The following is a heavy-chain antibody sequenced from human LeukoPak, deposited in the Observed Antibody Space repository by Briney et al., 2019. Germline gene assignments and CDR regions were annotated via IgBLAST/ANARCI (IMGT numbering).Heavy chain of an antibody. Sequence: PGGSLRLSCVVSGFTFNSYSMNWFRQPPGKGLEWVSYISGPSQSIYYADSVKGRFTISRDNAKNSLYLQMNSLRDEDTAVYYCARDDDMSPEKRHGDYWGQGTLVTVSS. CDR2: ISGPSQSI. V-gene: IGHV3-48*02. D-gene: IGHD3-9*01. J-gene: IGHJ4*02. CDR1: GFTFNSYS. CDR3: ARDDDMSPEKRHGDY.